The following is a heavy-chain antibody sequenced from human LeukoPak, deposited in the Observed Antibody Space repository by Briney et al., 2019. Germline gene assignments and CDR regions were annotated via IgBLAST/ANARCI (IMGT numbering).Heavy chain of an antibody. J-gene: IGHJ6*02. D-gene: IGHD1-26*01. CDR2: IYDNGNT. CDR3: ARLGSAATGAPPYYYYYGMDV. V-gene: IGHV4-59*11. Sequence: PSETLSLTCTVSGGSISYHSWSWLRQTPIKGLEWIANIYDNGNTDYSPSLQSRVTISTDTSETQFSLRLKSVTAADTAVYYCARLGSAATGAPPYYYYYGMDVWGQGTTVTVSS. CDR1: GGSISYHS.